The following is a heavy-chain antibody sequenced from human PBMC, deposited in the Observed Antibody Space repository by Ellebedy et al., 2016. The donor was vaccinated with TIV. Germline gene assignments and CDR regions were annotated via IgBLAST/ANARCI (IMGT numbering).Heavy chain of an antibody. CDR3: AKVGKVVVTAAYFDY. Sequence: GESLKISXAASGFTFSSYSMNWVRQAPGKGLEWVSYISSSSSTTYYADSVKGRFTISRDNSKNTLYLQMNSLRAEDTAVYYCAKVGKVVVTAAYFDYWGQGTLVTVSS. V-gene: IGHV3-48*01. J-gene: IGHJ4*02. D-gene: IGHD2-21*02. CDR2: ISSSSSTT. CDR1: GFTFSSYS.